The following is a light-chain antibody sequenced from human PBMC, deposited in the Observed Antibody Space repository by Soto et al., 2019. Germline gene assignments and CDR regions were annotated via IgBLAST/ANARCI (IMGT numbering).Light chain of an antibody. CDR3: AAWDDSLNGVV. J-gene: IGLJ2*01. CDR2: SNN. Sequence: SVLTQSPSASGTPGQRVTISCSGSFSNIGSNTVNWYEQLPGTAPKLLIYSNNQRPSGVPDRISGTKSGTSASLAIRGLQSDDEADYYCAAWDDSLNGVVFGGGTKLTVL. V-gene: IGLV1-44*01. CDR1: FSNIGSNT.